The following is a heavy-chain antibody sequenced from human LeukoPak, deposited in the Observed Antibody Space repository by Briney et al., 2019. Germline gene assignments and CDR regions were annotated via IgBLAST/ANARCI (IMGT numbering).Heavy chain of an antibody. V-gene: IGHV4-59*11. Sequence: SETLSLTCTVSGGSISSHYWSWIRQPPGKGLEWIGYIYYSGSTNYNPFLKSRVTISVDTSKNQFSLKLSSVTAADTAVYYCARVKWELLRVYYYYYMDVWGKGTTVTVSS. CDR1: GGSISSHY. D-gene: IGHD1-26*01. J-gene: IGHJ6*03. CDR3: ARVKWELLRVYYYYYMDV. CDR2: IYYSGST.